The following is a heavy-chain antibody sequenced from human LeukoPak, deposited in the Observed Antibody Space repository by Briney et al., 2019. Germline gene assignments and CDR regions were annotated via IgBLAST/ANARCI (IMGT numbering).Heavy chain of an antibody. V-gene: IGHV4-59*01. CDR2: IYYSGST. J-gene: IGHJ6*02. Sequence: SETLSLTCTVSGGSISSYYWSWIRQPPGKGLEWIGYIYYSGSTNYNPSLKSRVTISVDTSKNQFSLKLSSVTAADTAVYHCARDGGIAAAGTYYYYYGMDVWGQGTTVTVSS. CDR3: ARDGGIAAAGTYYYYYGMDV. CDR1: GGSISSYY. D-gene: IGHD6-13*01.